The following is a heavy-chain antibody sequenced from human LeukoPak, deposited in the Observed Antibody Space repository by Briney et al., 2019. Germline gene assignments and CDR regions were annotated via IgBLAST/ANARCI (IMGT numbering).Heavy chain of an antibody. CDR3: ARLATTGTTLGFDY. D-gene: IGHD1-1*01. J-gene: IGHJ4*02. V-gene: IGHV1-2*06. CDR1: GYTFTGYY. CDR2: INPNSGGT. Sequence: ASVKVSCKASGYTFTGYYMHWVRQAPGQGLEWMGRINPNSGGTNYAQKFQGRVTMTGDTSISTAYMELSRLRSDDTAVYYCARLATTGTTLGFDYWGQGTLVTVSS.